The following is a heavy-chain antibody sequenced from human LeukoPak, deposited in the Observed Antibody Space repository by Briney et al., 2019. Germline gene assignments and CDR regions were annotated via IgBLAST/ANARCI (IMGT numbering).Heavy chain of an antibody. CDR3: ARTSPLSSSWYWASQDDAFDI. Sequence: PSETLSLTCTVSGGSISSSSYYWGWIRQPPGKGLEWIGYIYYSGSTNYNPSLKSRVTISVDTSKNQFSLKLSSVTAADTAVYYCARTSPLSSSWYWASQDDAFDIWGQGTMVTVSS. V-gene: IGHV4-61*05. CDR2: IYYSGST. D-gene: IGHD6-13*01. CDR1: GGSISSSSYY. J-gene: IGHJ3*02.